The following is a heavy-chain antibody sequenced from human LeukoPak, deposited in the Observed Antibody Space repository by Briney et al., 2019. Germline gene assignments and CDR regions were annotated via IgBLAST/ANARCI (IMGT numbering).Heavy chain of an antibody. D-gene: IGHD3-22*01. V-gene: IGHV4-61*03. CDR3: ARGRYYYDSSGYPYNWFDP. CDR2: LYHGGST. Sequence: PSETLSLTCTVSGGSISSGSYYWSWIRQPPGKGLEWIGYLYHGGSTNYNPSLKSRVTISGDTSKNHFSLNLSSVTAADTAMYYCARGRYYYDSSGYPYNWFDPWGQGTLVTVSS. CDR1: GGSISSGSYY. J-gene: IGHJ5*02.